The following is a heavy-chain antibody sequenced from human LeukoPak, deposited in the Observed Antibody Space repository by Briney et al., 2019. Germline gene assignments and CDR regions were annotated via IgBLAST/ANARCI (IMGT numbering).Heavy chain of an antibody. J-gene: IGHJ4*02. V-gene: IGHV3-7*01. Sequence: PGGSLRLSCAASGFTFSIYWMTWVRQAPGKGLEWVANIQQDGSGKYYVDSVKGRFTISRDNAKNSLYLQMNSLRAEDTAVYYCARDPDYGGSGFLGDSWGQGTLVTVSS. CDR3: ARDPDYGGSGFLGDS. D-gene: IGHD4-23*01. CDR1: GFTFSIYW. CDR2: IQQDGSGK.